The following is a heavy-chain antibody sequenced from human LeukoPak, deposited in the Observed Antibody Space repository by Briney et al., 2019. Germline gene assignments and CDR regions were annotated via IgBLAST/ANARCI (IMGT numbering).Heavy chain of an antibody. CDR1: GFSFSSYT. V-gene: IGHV3-21*06. D-gene: IGHD2-2*01. CDR2: ISSSGGHI. Sequence: KPGGSLRLSCAASGFSFSSYTMNWVRQAPGKGLEWVSSISSSGGHIYYGDSVKGRFTVSRDNAKNSLYLQMNSRRVKDTAVYYCARPTYCSNTRCYPFDYWGQGTLVTVSS. CDR3: ARPTYCSNTRCYPFDY. J-gene: IGHJ4*02.